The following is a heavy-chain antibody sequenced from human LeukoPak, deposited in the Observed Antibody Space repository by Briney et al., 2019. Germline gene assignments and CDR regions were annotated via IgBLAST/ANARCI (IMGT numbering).Heavy chain of an antibody. V-gene: IGHV3-66*01. Sequence: GGSLRLSCAASGFTVSSNYMSWFRQAPGQGLEWVSVIYSSGNTYYAYSVQGRFTMSRDNPENTLYLQMNSLRAEDTALYYCARAHDRGYYYGFDYWGQGTLVTVSS. J-gene: IGHJ4*02. CDR1: GFTVSSNY. CDR2: IYSSGNT. CDR3: ARAHDRGYYYGFDY. D-gene: IGHD3-22*01.